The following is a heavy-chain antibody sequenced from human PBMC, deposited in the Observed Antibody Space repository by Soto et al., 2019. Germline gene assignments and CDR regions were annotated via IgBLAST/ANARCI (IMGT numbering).Heavy chain of an antibody. J-gene: IGHJ4*02. Sequence: GGSLRLSCEASGFTFSTYAMSWVRQAPGKGLEWVSAISGSGGSTYYGDSVKGRFTISRDNSKNTLSLQMNSLRAEDTAVYYCAKDRANFYYDSSGYLDYWGQGT. CDR1: GFTFSTYA. D-gene: IGHD3-22*01. V-gene: IGHV3-23*01. CDR2: ISGSGGST. CDR3: AKDRANFYYDSSGYLDY.